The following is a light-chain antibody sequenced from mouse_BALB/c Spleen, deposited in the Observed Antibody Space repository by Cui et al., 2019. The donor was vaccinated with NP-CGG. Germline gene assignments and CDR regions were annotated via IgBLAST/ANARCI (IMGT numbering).Light chain of an antibody. J-gene: IGLJ1*01. CDR1: TGAVTTSNY. V-gene: IGLV1*01. CDR3: ALWYSNHWV. CDR2: GTK. Sequence: QAVVTQESALTTSPGETVTLTCRTSTGAVTTSNYANWVQEKTDHVVSGRRGGTKNRPPGVPARFSGSLIGDKAALTITGAQTEDEAIYFCALWYSNHWVFGGGTKLTVL.